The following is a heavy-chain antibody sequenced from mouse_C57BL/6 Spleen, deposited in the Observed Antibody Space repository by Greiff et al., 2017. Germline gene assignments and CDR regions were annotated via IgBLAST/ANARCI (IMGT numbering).Heavy chain of an antibody. Sequence: EVQLQQSGPELVKPGASVKISCKASGYTFTDYYMNWVKQSHGKSLEWIGDINPNNGGTSYNQKFKGKATLTVDKSSSTAYMELRSLTSEDSAVYYCARWGSSYAFDYWGQGTTLTVSS. D-gene: IGHD1-1*01. CDR3: ARWGSSYAFDY. CDR2: INPNNGGT. J-gene: IGHJ2*01. CDR1: GYTFTDYY. V-gene: IGHV1-26*01.